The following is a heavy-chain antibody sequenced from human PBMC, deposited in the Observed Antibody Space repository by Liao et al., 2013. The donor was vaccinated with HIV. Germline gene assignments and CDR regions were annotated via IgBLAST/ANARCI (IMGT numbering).Heavy chain of an antibody. J-gene: IGHJ5*02. CDR2: IYTSGST. CDR1: GGSISGYY. D-gene: IGHD3-3*01. Sequence: QVQLQESGPGLVRPSETLSLTCSVSGGSISGYYWSWIRQPAGRGLEWIGRIYTSGSTNYNPSLKSRVTISVDTSKNQFSLKLSSVTAADTAVYYCARTDQYYDFWNGYENWFDPWGQGTLVTVSS. V-gene: IGHV4-4*07. CDR3: ARTDQYYDFWNGYENWFDP.